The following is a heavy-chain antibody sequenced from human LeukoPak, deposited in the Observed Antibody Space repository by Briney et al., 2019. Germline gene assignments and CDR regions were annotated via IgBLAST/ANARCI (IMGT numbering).Heavy chain of an antibody. CDR2: IYSGGST. CDR3: ARNYYDSSGYYFDY. Sequence: PGGSLRLSCAASGFTVSSNYMSWVRQAPGKGLEWVSVIYSGGSTYYADSVKGRFTISRDTSKNTLYLQMNSLRAEDTAVYYCARNYYDSSGYYFDYWGQGTLVTVSS. CDR1: GFTVSSNY. D-gene: IGHD3-22*01. J-gene: IGHJ4*02. V-gene: IGHV3-53*01.